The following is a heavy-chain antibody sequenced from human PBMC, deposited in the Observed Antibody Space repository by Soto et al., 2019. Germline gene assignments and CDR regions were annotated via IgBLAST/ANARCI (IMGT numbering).Heavy chain of an antibody. D-gene: IGHD3-3*01. CDR3: ARFIVLRCLKCSHNWLEP. Sequence: ASVKVSCKASGYTFTGYYMHWVRQAPGQGLEWMGWINPNSGGTNYAQKFQGRVAMTRDTSISTAYMELSRLRSDDTAVYYCARFIVLRCLKCSHNWLEPWGKVTRGTVAS. J-gene: IGHJ5*02. CDR2: INPNSGGT. V-gene: IGHV1-2*02. CDR1: GYTFTGYY.